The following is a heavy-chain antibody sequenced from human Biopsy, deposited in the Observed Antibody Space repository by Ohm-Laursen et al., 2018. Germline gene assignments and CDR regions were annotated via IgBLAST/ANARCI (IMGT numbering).Heavy chain of an antibody. Sequence: SETSLTCEVYGKTFSDYYWSWIRQPPGKGLEWIGQINQSGRTSYNPSLKSRVNISADKSNNQFSLKLTSVTSADTAVYFCGNEVHGRDYWGLGALVTVSS. CDR1: GKTFSDYY. CDR2: INQSGRT. J-gene: IGHJ4*02. V-gene: IGHV4-34*08. CDR3: GNEVHGRDY. D-gene: IGHD2-15*01.